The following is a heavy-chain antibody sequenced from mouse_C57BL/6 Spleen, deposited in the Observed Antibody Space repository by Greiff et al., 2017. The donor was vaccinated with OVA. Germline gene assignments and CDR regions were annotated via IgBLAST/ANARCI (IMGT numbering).Heavy chain of an antibody. Sequence: QVQLQQPGAELVMPGASVKLSCKSSGYTFTSYWMPWVKQRPGQGLEWIGEIDPSDSYTNYNQKFKGKSTFTVDKSSSTAYMQLSSLTSEDSAVYNCAQTYYSNDRYFDVWGTGTTVTVSS. V-gene: IGHV1-69*01. J-gene: IGHJ1*03. CDR2: IDPSDSYT. CDR1: GYTFTSYW. D-gene: IGHD2-5*01. CDR3: AQTYYSNDRYFDV.